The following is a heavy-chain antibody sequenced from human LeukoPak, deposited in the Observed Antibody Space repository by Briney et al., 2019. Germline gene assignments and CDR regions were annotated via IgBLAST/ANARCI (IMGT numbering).Heavy chain of an antibody. J-gene: IGHJ6*03. CDR1: GGTFSSYD. Sequence: SVKVSCKASGGTFSSYDISWVRQAPGQGLEWMGGIIPIFGTANYAQKFQGRVTITTDESTSTAYMELSSLRSEDTAVYYCARGATITTRSWSYYYYMDVWGKGTTVTVSS. CDR3: ARGATITTRSWSYYYYMDV. CDR2: IIPIFGTA. V-gene: IGHV1-69*05. D-gene: IGHD1-20*01.